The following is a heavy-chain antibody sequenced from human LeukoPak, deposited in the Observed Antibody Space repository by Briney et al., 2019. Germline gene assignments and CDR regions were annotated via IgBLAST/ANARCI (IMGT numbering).Heavy chain of an antibody. J-gene: IGHJ4*02. V-gene: IGHV3-30-3*01. CDR3: ARDLADCSSTSCYFSDLDY. CDR1: GFTFSSYA. CDR2: ISHDGSNK. D-gene: IGHD2-2*01. Sequence: PGRSLRLSCAASGFTFSSYAMHWVRQAPGKGLEWVAVISHDGSNKYYADSVKGRFTISRDNSKNTLYLQMNSLRAEDTAVYYCARDLADCSSTSCYFSDLDYWGQGTLVTVSS.